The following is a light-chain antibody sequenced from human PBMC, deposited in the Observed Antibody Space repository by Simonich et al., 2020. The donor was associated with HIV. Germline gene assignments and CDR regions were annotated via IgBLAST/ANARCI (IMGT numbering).Light chain of an antibody. CDR2: DAS. J-gene: IGKJ4*01. CDR3: QQRSNWTPLT. V-gene: IGKV3-11*01. CDR1: QSVSSY. Sequence: EIVLTQSPATLSLSPGERATLSCRASQSVSSYLVWYQQKPGQTPRLLIYDASNRATGIPARFSGSGSGTDFTLTISSLEPADFAVYYCQQRSNWTPLTFGGGTKVEIK.